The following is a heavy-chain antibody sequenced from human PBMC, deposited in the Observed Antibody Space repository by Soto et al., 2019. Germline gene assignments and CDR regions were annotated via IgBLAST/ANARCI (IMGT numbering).Heavy chain of an antibody. V-gene: IGHV4-39*07. CDR1: GGSISSSSYY. CDR2: IYYSGTT. J-gene: IGHJ5*02. D-gene: IGHD6-13*01. CDR3: ARWFSSPGEIAEPYHWFDP. Sequence: SETLSLTCTVSGGSISSSSYYWGWIGQPPGKGLEWIVSIYYSGTTYYNPSLKSRVTISVDTSKNQFSLKLSSVTAADTAVYYCARWFSSPGEIAEPYHWFDPWGQGTLVTVSS.